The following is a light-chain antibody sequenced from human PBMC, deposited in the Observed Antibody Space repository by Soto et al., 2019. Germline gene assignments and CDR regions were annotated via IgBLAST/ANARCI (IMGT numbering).Light chain of an antibody. CDR3: AAWDGSLNNVR. V-gene: IGLV1-44*01. CDR2: GDN. J-gene: IGLJ2*01. Sequence: QSVLTQPDSASGTPGQRVTISCSGSGSSIGTNTVNWYRQLPGTAPKLLIYGDNQRPSGVPGRFSGSKSGTSASLAISGLQSEDEADYYWAAWDGSLNNVRFGGGTKLTVL. CDR1: GSSIGTNT.